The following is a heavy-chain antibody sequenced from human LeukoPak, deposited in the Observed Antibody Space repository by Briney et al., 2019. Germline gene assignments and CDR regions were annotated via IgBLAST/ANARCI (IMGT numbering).Heavy chain of an antibody. CDR1: GFTFSSYS. D-gene: IGHD3-10*01. V-gene: IGHV3-21*01. J-gene: IGHJ4*02. Sequence: GGSLRLSCAASGFTFSSYSMNWVRQAPGKGLEWVSSINSNSSYIYYTDSLKGRFTISRDNAKNSLYLQMNSLRVEDTAVYYCARDRVSGSGSIDYWGQGTLVTVSS. CDR3: ARDRVSGSGSIDY. CDR2: INSNSSYI.